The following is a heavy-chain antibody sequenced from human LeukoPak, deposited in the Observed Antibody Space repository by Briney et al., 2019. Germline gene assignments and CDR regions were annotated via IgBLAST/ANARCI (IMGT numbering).Heavy chain of an antibody. CDR3: ARFTPITVTTFFDY. CDR2: INHSGST. CDR1: GGSFSGYY. V-gene: IGHV4-34*01. D-gene: IGHD4-17*01. Sequence: NPSETLSLTCAVYGGSFSGYYWSWIRQPPGKGLEWIGEINHSGSTNYNPSLKSRVTISVDPSKNQFSLKLSSVTAADTAVYYCARFTPITVTTFFDYWGQGTLVTVSS. J-gene: IGHJ4*02.